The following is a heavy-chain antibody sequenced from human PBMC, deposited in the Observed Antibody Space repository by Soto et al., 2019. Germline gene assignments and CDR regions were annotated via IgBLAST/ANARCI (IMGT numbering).Heavy chain of an antibody. J-gene: IGHJ5*02. V-gene: IGHV4-31*03. CDR3: ARGSCSSTSCRGARGYNWFDP. D-gene: IGHD2-2*01. CDR1: GGSISSGGYY. CDR2: IYYSGST. Sequence: PSETLSLTCSVSGGSISSGGYYWSWIRQHPGKGLEWIGYIYYSGSTYYNPSLKSRVTISVDTSKNQFSLKLSSVTAADTAVYYCARGSCSSTSCRGARGYNWFDPWGQGTLVTVSS.